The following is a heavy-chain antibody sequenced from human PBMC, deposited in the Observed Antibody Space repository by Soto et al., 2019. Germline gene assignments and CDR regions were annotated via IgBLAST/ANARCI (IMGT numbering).Heavy chain of an antibody. CDR3: ARGFVETAMAFDY. V-gene: IGHV4-31*03. J-gene: IGHJ4*02. D-gene: IGHD5-18*01. CDR1: GASINSGGYF. CDR2: IHYSGST. Sequence: QVQLQESGPGLVKPSQTLSLACSVSGASINSGGYFWSWIHQLPGKGLAWIGYIHYSGSTYYNPSLKSRVVMSMDTSKNDFSLKLSSVTAADTAVFYCARGFVETAMAFDYWGQGALVTVSS.